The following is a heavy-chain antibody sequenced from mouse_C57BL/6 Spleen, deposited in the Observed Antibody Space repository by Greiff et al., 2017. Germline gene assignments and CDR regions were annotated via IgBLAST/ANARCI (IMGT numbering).Heavy chain of an antibody. D-gene: IGHD1-1*01. V-gene: IGHV5-16*01. CDR1: GFTFSDYY. J-gene: IGHJ2*01. Sequence: EVKLVESEGGLVQPGSSMKLSCTASGFTFSDYYMAWVRQVPEKGLEWVANINYDGSSTYYLDSLKSRFIISRDNAKNILYLQMSSLKSEDTATYYCARDGTVVGFDYWGQGTTLTVSS. CDR3: ARDGTVVGFDY. CDR2: INYDGSST.